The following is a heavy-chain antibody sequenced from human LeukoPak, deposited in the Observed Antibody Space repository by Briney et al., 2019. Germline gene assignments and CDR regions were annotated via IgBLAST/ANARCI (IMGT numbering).Heavy chain of an antibody. V-gene: IGHV3-30*04. CDR1: GFTFSSYA. CDR2: ISYDGSNK. D-gene: IGHD3-10*01. Sequence: PGGSLRLSCAASGFTFSSYAMHWVRQAPGKGLEWVAVISYDGSNKYYADSVKGRFTISRDNSKNTLYLQMNSLRAEDTAVYYRAFSLSLFTMVRGALDYWGQGTLVTVSS. CDR3: AFSLSLFTMVRGALDY. J-gene: IGHJ4*02.